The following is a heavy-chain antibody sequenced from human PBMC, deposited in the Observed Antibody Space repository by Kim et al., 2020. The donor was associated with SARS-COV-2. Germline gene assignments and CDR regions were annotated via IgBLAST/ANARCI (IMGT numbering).Heavy chain of an antibody. D-gene: IGHD5-12*01. V-gene: IGHV1-69*04. J-gene: IGHJ3*02. CDR3: ARDRADIVATIDAFDI. CDR2: IIPILGIA. CDR1: GGTFSSYA. Sequence: SVKVSCKASGGTFSSYAISWVRQAPGQGLEWMGRIIPILGIANYAQKFQGRVTITADKSTSTAYMELSSLRSEDTAVYYCARDRADIVATIDAFDIWGQGTMVTVSS.